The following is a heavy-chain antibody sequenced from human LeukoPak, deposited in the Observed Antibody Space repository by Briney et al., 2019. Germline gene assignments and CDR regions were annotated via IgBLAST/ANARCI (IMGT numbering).Heavy chain of an antibody. J-gene: IGHJ4*02. V-gene: IGHV3-23*01. CDR3: AKSVESAVTTNPYFDF. CDR1: GFTSSDYA. Sequence: GGSLRLSSAPSGFTSSDYAMSWGREALGKGLKWVSVISGSGGSTYNADSVKGRFTISRDNSKNILYLQMNSLRAEDTAVYYCAKSVESAVTTNPYFDFWGQGALVTVSS. D-gene: IGHD4-17*01. CDR2: ISGSGGST.